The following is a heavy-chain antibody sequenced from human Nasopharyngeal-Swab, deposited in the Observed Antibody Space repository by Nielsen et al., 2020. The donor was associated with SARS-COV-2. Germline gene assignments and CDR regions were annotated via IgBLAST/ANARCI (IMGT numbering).Heavy chain of an antibody. V-gene: IGHV4-59*01. CDR3: ARVMDFWSGSSRMWGTTAGWYGMDV. D-gene: IGHD3-3*01. Sequence: WIRQPPGKGLEWIGYIYYSGSTNYSPSLKSRVTISVDTSKNQFSLKLSSVTAADTAVYYCARVMDFWSGSSRMWGTTAGWYGMDVWGQGTTVTVSS. CDR2: IYYSGST. J-gene: IGHJ6*02.